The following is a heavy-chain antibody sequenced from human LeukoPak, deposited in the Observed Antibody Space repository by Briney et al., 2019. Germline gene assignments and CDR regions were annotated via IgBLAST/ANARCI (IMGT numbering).Heavy chain of an antibody. CDR2: IYPGDSDT. D-gene: IGHD6-6*01. J-gene: IGHJ4*02. CDR1: GYSFTSYW. V-gene: IGHV5-51*01. CDR3: ARLLEYSSSSGVFDY. Sequence: PGASLKISCKGSGYSFTSYWIGWVRPMPGKGLEWMGIIYPGDSDTRYSPSFQGQVTISADKSISTAYLQWSSLKASDTAMYYCARLLEYSSSSGVFDYWGQGTLVTVSS.